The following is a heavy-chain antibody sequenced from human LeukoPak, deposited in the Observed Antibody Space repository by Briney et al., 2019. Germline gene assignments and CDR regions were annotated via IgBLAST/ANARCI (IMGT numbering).Heavy chain of an antibody. D-gene: IGHD2-2*01. CDR1: GFTVSSNA. Sequence: GSLSLSCAASGFTVSSNAMSWVRHAPGQGLEWGSDTSSSGTSTYYTYPVKGRFTSSRDNSKNTLYLQMNSLRAEDTAVYYCAKIVVPAADDAFDIWGEGTMVTVSS. CDR3: AKIVVPAADDAFDI. CDR2: TSSSGTST. J-gene: IGHJ3*02. V-gene: IGHV3-23*01.